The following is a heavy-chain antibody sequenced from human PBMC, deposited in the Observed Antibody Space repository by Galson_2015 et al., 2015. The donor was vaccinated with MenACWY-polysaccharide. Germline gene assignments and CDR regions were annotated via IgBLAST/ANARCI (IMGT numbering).Heavy chain of an antibody. V-gene: IGHV4-39*07. D-gene: IGHD3-10*01. J-gene: IGHJ4*02. Sequence: ETLSLTCTVSGGSITTNIYYWGWMRQPPGKGLEGIGTVNGGTTYYNQSVKSRVTISLDTSKNQFSLKLTSVTAADTAVYYCARGVRGANHAEVDYWGQGSLVTVSS. CDR1: GGSITTNIYY. CDR3: ARGVRGANHAEVDY. CDR2: VNGGTT.